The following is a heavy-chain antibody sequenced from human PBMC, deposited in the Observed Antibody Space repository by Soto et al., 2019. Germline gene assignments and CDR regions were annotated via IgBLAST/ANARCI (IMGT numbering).Heavy chain of an antibody. V-gene: IGHV3-7*01. CDR2: IKQDGSEK. Sequence: GGSLRLSCAASGFTFSSYGMHWVRQAPGKGLEWVANIKQDGSEKYYVDSVKGRFTISRDNAKNSLYLQMNSLRAEDTAVYYCARANLYYYGMDVWGQGTTVTVSS. J-gene: IGHJ6*02. CDR3: ARANLYYYGMDV. CDR1: GFTFSSYG. D-gene: IGHD2-8*01.